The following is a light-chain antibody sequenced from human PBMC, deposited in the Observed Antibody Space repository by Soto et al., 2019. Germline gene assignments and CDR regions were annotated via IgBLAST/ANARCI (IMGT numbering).Light chain of an antibody. V-gene: IGKV1-33*01. CDR1: QDISTH. J-gene: IGKJ4*01. CDR2: DVS. Sequence: DIQMTQSPSSLSASVGDRVTITCQASQDISTHLTWFQQKPGKAPKLLIYDVSILETGVPSRFSGSGSGTHFTFSISSLQPEDIATYYCQQFDSLPLTFDGGTKVDIK. CDR3: QQFDSLPLT.